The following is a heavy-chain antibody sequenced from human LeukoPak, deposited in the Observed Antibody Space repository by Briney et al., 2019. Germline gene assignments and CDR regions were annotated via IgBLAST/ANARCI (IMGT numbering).Heavy chain of an antibody. V-gene: IGHV4-34*01. CDR3: ARSALQWRVHSFDY. J-gene: IGHJ4*02. CDR2: INHSGST. Sequence: PSETLSLTCAVSGGSFSGYYWSWIRQPPGKGLEWIGEINHSGSTNYNPSLKSRVTISVDTSKNKFSLKLSSVTAADTAVYYCARSALQWRVHSFDYWGQGTLVTVSS. D-gene: IGHD6-19*01. CDR1: GGSFSGYY.